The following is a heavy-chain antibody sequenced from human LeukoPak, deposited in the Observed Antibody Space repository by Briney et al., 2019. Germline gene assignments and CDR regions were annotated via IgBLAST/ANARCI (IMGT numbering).Heavy chain of an antibody. CDR1: GFTFSSYE. CDR3: ARGDYYGSGSPSDY. Sequence: GGSLRLSCAASGFTFSSYEMNWVRQAPGKGLEWVSYISSSGSTTYYADSVKGRFTISRDNAKNSLYLQMNSLRAEDTAVYYCARGDYYGSGSPSDYWGQGTLVTVPS. V-gene: IGHV3-48*03. CDR2: ISSSGSTT. D-gene: IGHD3-10*01. J-gene: IGHJ4*02.